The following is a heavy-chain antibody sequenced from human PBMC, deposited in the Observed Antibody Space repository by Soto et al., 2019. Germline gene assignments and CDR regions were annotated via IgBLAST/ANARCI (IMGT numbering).Heavy chain of an antibody. CDR1: GDSVSSNSAA. CDR3: ARAPDCSSTNCPQVDRSWFYP. D-gene: IGHD2-2*01. J-gene: IGHJ5*02. V-gene: IGHV6-1*01. Sequence: SQTLSLTCAISGDSVSSNSAAWNWFRQSPSRGLEWLGRTYYRSKWYNDYAVSVKSRITINPDTSKNQFSLQLNSVTPEDMAVYYCARAPDCSSTNCPQVDRSWFYPWGQGTLVTVSS. CDR2: TYYRSKWYN.